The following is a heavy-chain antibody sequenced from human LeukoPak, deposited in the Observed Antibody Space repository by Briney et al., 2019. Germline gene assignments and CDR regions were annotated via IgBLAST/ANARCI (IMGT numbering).Heavy chain of an antibody. CDR2: IRSEACSYAT. J-gene: IGHJ5*02. V-gene: IGHV3-73*01. Sequence: GGSLRLSCAASGFTFSGSAMHWVRQASGKGLEWVGRIRSEACSYATAYAASVKGRFTISRDESKNTTYLQMSSLKIEDTAVYYCTAATSGSYDWFDPWGQGTLVTVSS. D-gene: IGHD1-26*01. CDR3: TAATSGSYDWFDP. CDR1: GFTFSGSA.